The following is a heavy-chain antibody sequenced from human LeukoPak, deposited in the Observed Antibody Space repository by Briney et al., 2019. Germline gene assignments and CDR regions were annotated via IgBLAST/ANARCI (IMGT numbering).Heavy chain of an antibody. CDR3: ARVWGDIVVVPAAFDP. V-gene: IGHV4-4*09. CDR1: GGSFDSKY. D-gene: IGHD2-2*01. CDR2: IYTSGST. J-gene: IGHJ5*02. Sequence: SETLSLTCSVSGGSFDSKYWSWIRQPPGKGLEWIGYIYTSGSTNFNPSLRSRVAMSIDTSKNQFSLKLSSVTAADTAVYYCARVWGDIVVVPAAFDPWGQGTLVTVSS.